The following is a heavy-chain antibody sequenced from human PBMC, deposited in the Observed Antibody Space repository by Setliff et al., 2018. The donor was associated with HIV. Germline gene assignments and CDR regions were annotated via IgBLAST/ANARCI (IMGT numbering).Heavy chain of an antibody. Sequence: ASVKVSCKASGDTFRSHAISWVRQAPGQGLEWMGGIIPIIATTNYAQKFQGRVTFTADESTSTAYMELSSLSSEDTAVYYCARDQTGVAAAAFGGGSAWSDEGFDIWGQGTMVTVSS. V-gene: IGHV1-69*13. CDR1: GDTFRSHA. D-gene: IGHD6-13*01. J-gene: IGHJ3*02. CDR2: IIPIIATT. CDR3: ARDQTGVAAAAFGGGSAWSDEGFDI.